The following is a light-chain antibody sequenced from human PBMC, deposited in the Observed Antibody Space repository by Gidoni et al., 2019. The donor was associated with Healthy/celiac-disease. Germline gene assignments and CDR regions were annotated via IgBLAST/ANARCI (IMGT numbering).Light chain of an antibody. CDR2: GAS. Sequence: ETVLTQSPGTLSLSPGERATLSCRASQSVSSSYLAWYQQKPGQAPRLLIYGASSRATGIPDRFSGIGSGNDFTLAIGRLEPEAFAVYYCQPCGSSPPTFGQGTRVEIK. J-gene: IGKJ1*01. CDR3: QPCGSSPPT. V-gene: IGKV3-20*01. CDR1: QSVSSSY.